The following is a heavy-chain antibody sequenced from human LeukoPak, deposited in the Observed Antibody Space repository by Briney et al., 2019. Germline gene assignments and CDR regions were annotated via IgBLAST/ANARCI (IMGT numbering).Heavy chain of an antibody. V-gene: IGHV4-39*07. J-gene: IGHJ3*02. CDR2: IYYSGST. D-gene: IGHD3-16*02. CDR1: GGSISSSSYY. Sequence: PSETLSLTCTVSGGSISSSSYYWGWIRQPPGKGLEWIGSIYYSGSTYYNPSLKSRVTISVDTSKNQFSLKLSSVTAADTAVYYCARPLGSMITFGGVIDPGAFDIWGQGTMVTVSS. CDR3: ARPLGSMITFGGVIDPGAFDI.